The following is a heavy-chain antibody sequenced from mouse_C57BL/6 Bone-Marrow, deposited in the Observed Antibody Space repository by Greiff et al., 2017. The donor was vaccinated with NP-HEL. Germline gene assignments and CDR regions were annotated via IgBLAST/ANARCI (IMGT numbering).Heavy chain of an antibody. J-gene: IGHJ3*01. CDR2: IDPSDSYT. CDR3: ARGLGTTVVATRRGFAY. CDR1: GYTFTSYW. Sequence: QVQLQQPGAELVRPGTSVKLSCKASGYTFTSYWMHWVKQRPGQGLEWIGVIDPSDSYTNYNQKFKGKATLTVDKSSSTAYMQLSSLTSEDSAVYYCARGLGTTVVATRRGFAYWGQGTLVTVSA. D-gene: IGHD1-1*01. V-gene: IGHV1-59*01.